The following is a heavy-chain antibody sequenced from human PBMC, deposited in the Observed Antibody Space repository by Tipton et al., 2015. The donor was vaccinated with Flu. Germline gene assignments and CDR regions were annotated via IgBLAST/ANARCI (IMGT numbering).Heavy chain of an antibody. V-gene: IGHV4-39*07. CDR3: ASVLIAASDTSPELVDP. Sequence: LRLSCTVSGDSITSNSRHWAWIRQPPGRALEWIGSVYYSGGTYYSPSLKSRVIISVDTSNKQFSLNLTSMTAADTAVYLCASVLIAASDTSPELVDPCGQGSLVTGSS. CDR1: GDSITSNSRH. J-gene: IGHJ5*02. CDR2: VYYSGGT. D-gene: IGHD6-13*01.